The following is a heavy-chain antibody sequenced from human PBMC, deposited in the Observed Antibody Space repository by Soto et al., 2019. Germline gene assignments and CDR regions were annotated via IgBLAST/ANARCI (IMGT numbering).Heavy chain of an antibody. V-gene: IGHV1-69*12. D-gene: IGHD2-21*02. J-gene: IGHJ3*02. CDR2: IIPIFGTA. CDR1: GGTFSSYA. Sequence: QVQLVQSGAEVKKPGSSVKVSCKASGGTFSSYAISWVRQAPGQGLEWMGGIIPIFGTANYAQKFQGRVTXXAXEXXSTAYMELSSLRSEDTAVYYCARDDRLGDSWAFDIWGQGTMVTVSS. CDR3: ARDDRLGDSWAFDI.